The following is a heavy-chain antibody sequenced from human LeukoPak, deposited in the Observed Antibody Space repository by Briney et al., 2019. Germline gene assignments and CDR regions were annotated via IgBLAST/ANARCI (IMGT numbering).Heavy chain of an antibody. CDR2: IYHSGST. J-gene: IGHJ4*02. CDR3: ARVGPKVH. D-gene: IGHD3-10*01. Sequence: PSETLSLTCAVSGGSISSGGYSWRWIRQPPGKGLEWIGYIYHSGSTYYNPSLKSRVTISVDRSKNQFSLKLSSVTAADTAVYYCARVGPKVHWGQGTLVTVSS. V-gene: IGHV4-30-2*01. CDR1: GGSISSGGYS.